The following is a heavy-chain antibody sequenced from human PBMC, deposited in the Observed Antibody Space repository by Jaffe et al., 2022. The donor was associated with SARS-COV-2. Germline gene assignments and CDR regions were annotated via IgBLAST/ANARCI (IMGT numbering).Heavy chain of an antibody. CDR3: AREGGYSYGPLDY. J-gene: IGHJ4*02. D-gene: IGHD5-18*01. CDR1: GFTFSSYA. V-gene: IGHV3-30-3*01. CDR2: ISYDGSNK. Sequence: QVQLVESGGGVVQPGRSLRLSCAASGFTFSSYAMHWVRQAPGKGLEWVAVISYDGSNKYYADSVKGRFTISRDNSKNTLYLQMNSLRAEDTAVYYCAREGGYSYGPLDYWGQGTLVTVSS.